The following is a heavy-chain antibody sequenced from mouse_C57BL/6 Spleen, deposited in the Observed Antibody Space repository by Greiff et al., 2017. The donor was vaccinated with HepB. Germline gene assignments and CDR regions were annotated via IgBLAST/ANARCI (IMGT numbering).Heavy chain of an antibody. CDR1: GYTFTSYW. Sequence: VQLQQPGAELVMPGASVKLSCKASGYTFTSYWMHWVKQRPGQGLEWIGEIDPSDSYTNYNQKFKGKSTLTVDKSSSTAYMQLSSLTSEDSAVYYCARREGTAQVPFAYWGQGTLVTVSA. V-gene: IGHV1-69*01. CDR2: IDPSDSYT. CDR3: ARREGTAQVPFAY. J-gene: IGHJ3*01. D-gene: IGHD3-2*02.